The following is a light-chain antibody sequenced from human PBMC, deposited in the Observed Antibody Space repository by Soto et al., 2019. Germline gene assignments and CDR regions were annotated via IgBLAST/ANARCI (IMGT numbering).Light chain of an antibody. V-gene: IGKV3-20*01. CDR3: QQYGSSPPKFT. CDR2: DAS. J-gene: IGKJ3*01. Sequence: EIVLTQSPGTLSLSPGERATLSCRASQSVSSSNLVWYQQKPGQAPRVLIHDASSRATGIPDRFSGSGSGTDFTLTISRMEPEDFAVYYCQQYGSSPPKFTFGPGTKVDIK. CDR1: QSVSSSN.